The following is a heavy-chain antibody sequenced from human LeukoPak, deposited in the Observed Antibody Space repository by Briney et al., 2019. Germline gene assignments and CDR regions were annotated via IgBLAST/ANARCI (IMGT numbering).Heavy chain of an antibody. J-gene: IGHJ4*02. Sequence: GGSLRLSCAASGFTFSNYWMSWVRQAPGKGLEWVANVKRDGSEEYYVDSVKGRFTVSRDNSKNTLYLQMNSLRAEDTAVYYCAKEGYGSSSPIDYWGQGTLVTVSS. CDR1: GFTFSNYW. V-gene: IGHV3-7*03. CDR2: VKRDGSEE. D-gene: IGHD2-15*01. CDR3: AKEGYGSSSPIDY.